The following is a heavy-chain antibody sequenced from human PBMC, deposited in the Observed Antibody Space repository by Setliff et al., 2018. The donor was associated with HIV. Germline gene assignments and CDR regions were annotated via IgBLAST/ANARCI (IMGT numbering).Heavy chain of an antibody. J-gene: IGHJ4*02. CDR2: VHYGGSI. CDR1: GGSFTSRSYY. D-gene: IGHD3-3*01. V-gene: IGHV4-39*01. Sequence: PSETLSLTCTVSGGSFTSRSYYWGWIRQPPGKGLEWIASVHYGGSIFYNPSLKSRVSLSVGTSKRQFFLNLSSATTADTATYYCVRPSFGIGGGSMFDSWGQGIVVTVSS. CDR3: VRPSFGIGGGSMFDS.